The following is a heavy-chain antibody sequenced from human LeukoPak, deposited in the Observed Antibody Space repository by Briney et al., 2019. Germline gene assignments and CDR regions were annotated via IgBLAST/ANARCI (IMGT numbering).Heavy chain of an antibody. CDR3: AREWTGGFDY. J-gene: IGHJ4*02. CDR1: GFTFSSFA. V-gene: IGHV3-30-3*01. CDR2: ISYDGSNK. Sequence: PGRSLRLSCAASGFTFSSFAMHWVRQAPGKRLEWVAVISYDGSNKYYADSVKGRFTISRDNSKNTLYLQMNSLRAEDTAVYYCAREWTGGFDYWGQGTLVTVSS. D-gene: IGHD3-10*01.